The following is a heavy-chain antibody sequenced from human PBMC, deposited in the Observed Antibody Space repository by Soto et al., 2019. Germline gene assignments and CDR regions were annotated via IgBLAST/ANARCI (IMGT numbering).Heavy chain of an antibody. Sequence: ASVKVSCKASGYTFTSYGISWVRQAPGQGLEWMGWISVYNGNTNYAQKLQGRVTMTTDTSTSTAYMELRGLRSDDTAVYYCARDLGIAVAVLGMDVWGQGTTVTVSS. CDR3: ARDLGIAVAVLGMDV. CDR2: ISVYNGNT. CDR1: GYTFTSYG. J-gene: IGHJ6*02. D-gene: IGHD6-19*01. V-gene: IGHV1-18*01.